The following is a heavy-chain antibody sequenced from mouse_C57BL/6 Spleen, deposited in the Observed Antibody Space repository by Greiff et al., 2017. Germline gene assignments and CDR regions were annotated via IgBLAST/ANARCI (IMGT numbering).Heavy chain of an antibody. J-gene: IGHJ1*03. V-gene: IGHV1-53*01. CDR3: AGGGYGSSYGYFDV. CDR2: INPSNGGT. D-gene: IGHD1-1*01. Sequence: QVQLQQPGPELVKPGASVKLSCKASGYTFTSYWMHWVKQRPGQGLEWIGNINPSNGGTNYNEKFKSKATLTVDKSSSTAYMQLRSLASDDAAVDYCAGGGYGSSYGYFDVWGTGTTVTVSA. CDR1: GYTFTSYW.